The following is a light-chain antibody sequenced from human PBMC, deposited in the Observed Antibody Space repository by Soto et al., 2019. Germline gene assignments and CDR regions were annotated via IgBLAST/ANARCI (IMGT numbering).Light chain of an antibody. CDR2: GAS. Sequence: DIVLTQSPGTLSLSPGDRATLSCRASQSVLNNNLAWYQQKPGQAPRLLIYGASSRATGIPDRFTGRGSGTDFALTISRLEPEDFAVYYCQQYGRSPRTFGHGTKVEI. V-gene: IGKV3-20*01. CDR3: QQYGRSPRT. CDR1: QSVLNNN. J-gene: IGKJ1*01.